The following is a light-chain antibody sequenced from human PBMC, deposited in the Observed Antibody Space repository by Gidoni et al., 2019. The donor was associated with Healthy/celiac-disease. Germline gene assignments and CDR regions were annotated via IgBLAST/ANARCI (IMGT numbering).Light chain of an antibody. CDR3: QVWDSSSDHRRV. V-gene: IGLV3-21*04. J-gene: IGLJ2*01. CDR1: NIGSKS. Sequence: SYVLTQPPSVSVAPGKTARITCGGNNIGSKSVHWYQQKQGQAPVLVIYYESDRPSGIPARFSGSNSGNTDNLTNRRGEAGDEADYYCQVWDSSSDHRRVVGGGTKLTVL. CDR2: YES.